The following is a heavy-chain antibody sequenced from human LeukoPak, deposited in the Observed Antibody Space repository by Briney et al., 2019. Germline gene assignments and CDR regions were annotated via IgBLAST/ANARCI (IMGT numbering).Heavy chain of an antibody. D-gene: IGHD2-15*01. CDR3: AKGEVAVVAASPEY. J-gene: IGHJ4*02. CDR2: ISYDGLYK. CDR1: GFTFSSYA. Sequence: GESLRFSCAASGFTFSSYAMHWVRQSPGKGLEWVAVISYDGLYKYSADSVQDRFNISRDNSKNTLYLQMNSLRREDTALYYCAKGEVAVVAASPEYWGQGTLVTVSS. V-gene: IGHV3-30*18.